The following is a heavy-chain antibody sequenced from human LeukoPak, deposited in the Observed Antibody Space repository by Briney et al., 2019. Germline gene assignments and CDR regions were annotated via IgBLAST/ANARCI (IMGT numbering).Heavy chain of an antibody. Sequence: ASVTVSFTASGYTFTSYYMHWVRQAPGQGLEWMGIINPSGGSTSYAQKFQGRVTMTRDTSTSTVYMELSSLRSEDTAVYYCARASLGGYYYYYYGMDVWGQGTTVTVSS. V-gene: IGHV1-46*01. CDR2: INPSGGST. D-gene: IGHD1-26*01. CDR3: ARASLGGYYYYYYGMDV. CDR1: GYTFTSYY. J-gene: IGHJ6*02.